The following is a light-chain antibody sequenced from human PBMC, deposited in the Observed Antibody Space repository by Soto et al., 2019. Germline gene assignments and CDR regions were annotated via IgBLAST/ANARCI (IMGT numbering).Light chain of an antibody. V-gene: IGKV3-15*01. CDR2: GAS. CDR3: QQYNNWPRT. CDR1: QRVSRN. J-gene: IGKJ1*01. Sequence: EILMTQSPATVSLCPGVIASLSCMASQRVSRNLAWYQQNHGQGHRPLIYGASTRATGIPARFSGSGSGTELTITISRLQSEDFEVYYCQQYNNWPRTSGQGTKVDIK.